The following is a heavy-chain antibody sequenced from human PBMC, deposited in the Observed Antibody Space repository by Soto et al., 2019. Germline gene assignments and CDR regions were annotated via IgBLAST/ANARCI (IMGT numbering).Heavy chain of an antibody. CDR3: ARETTWGRAIYFDD. V-gene: IGHV3-33*01. CDR1: GFSFSTYG. Sequence: QVQLLESGGGVVQPGTSLRLSCAASGFSFSTYGMHWVRQAPGKGLEWVAVIWYDGNNKYYADSVKGRFTISRDNSKNTLSLQMNSLRAEDTAVYFCARETTWGRAIYFDDWGQGNMVTVSS. D-gene: IGHD1-1*01. J-gene: IGHJ4*02. CDR2: IWYDGNNK.